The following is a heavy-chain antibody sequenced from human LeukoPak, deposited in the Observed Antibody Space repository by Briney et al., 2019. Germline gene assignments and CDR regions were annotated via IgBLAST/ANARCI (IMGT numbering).Heavy chain of an antibody. CDR3: ARKAGYYYGSGDY. CDR2: ISVSGGST. V-gene: IGHV3-23*01. J-gene: IGHJ4*02. D-gene: IGHD3-10*01. Sequence: GGSLRLSCAASGFTFSSYAMSWVRQAPGKGLEWVSDISVSGGSTYYADSVKGRFTISRDNSKNTLYLQMNSLRAEDTAVYYCARKAGYYYGSGDYWGQGTLVTVSS. CDR1: GFTFSSYA.